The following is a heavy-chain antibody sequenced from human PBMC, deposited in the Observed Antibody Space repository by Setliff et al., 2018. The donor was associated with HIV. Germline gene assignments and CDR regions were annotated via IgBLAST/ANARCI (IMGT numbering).Heavy chain of an antibody. Sequence: SVKVSCKASGGTFGIYGISWVRQAPGQGLEWMGGTIPMFGTANYAQKFQGRVTITADESTNTGYMELSGLRFEDTAVYYCARESACSSTSCPKVLDYWGQGALVTVSS. CDR1: GGTFGIYG. CDR3: ARESACSSTSCPKVLDY. J-gene: IGHJ4*01. V-gene: IGHV1-69*13. CDR2: TIPMFGTA. D-gene: IGHD2-2*01.